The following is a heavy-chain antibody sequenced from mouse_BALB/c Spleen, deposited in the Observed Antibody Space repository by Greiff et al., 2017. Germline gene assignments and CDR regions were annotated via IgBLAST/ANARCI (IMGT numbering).Heavy chain of an antibody. CDR2: IRLKSDNYAT. D-gene: IGHD3-3*01. J-gene: IGHJ3*01. CDR3: TRVRAWFAY. CDR1: GFTFSSYW. Sequence: EVKLVESGGGLVQPGGSMKLSCVASGFTFSSYWMSWVRQSPEKGLEWVAEIRLKSDNYATHYAESVKGKFTISRDDSKSRLYLQMNSLRAEDTGIYYCTRVRAWFAYWGQGTLVTVSA. V-gene: IGHV6-6*02.